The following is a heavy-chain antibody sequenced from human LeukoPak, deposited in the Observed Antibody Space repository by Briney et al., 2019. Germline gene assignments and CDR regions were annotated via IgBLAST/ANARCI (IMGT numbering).Heavy chain of an antibody. CDR1: GFTFSSYA. Sequence: GGSLRLSCAASGFTFSSYAMNWVRQTPGKGLEWVSVISGSGANTYYSDSVKGRFTISRDNSKNTLYLQMNSLRAEDTAVYYCARDRGYCSSTGCYSWVYWGQGTLVTVSS. D-gene: IGHD2-2*01. CDR3: ARDRGYCSSTGCYSWVY. V-gene: IGHV3-23*01. CDR2: ISGSGANT. J-gene: IGHJ4*02.